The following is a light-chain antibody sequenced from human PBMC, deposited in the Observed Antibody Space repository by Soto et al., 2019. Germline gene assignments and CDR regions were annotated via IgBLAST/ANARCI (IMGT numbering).Light chain of an antibody. Sequence: ETVLTQSPATLSLSPGERATLSCRASQSVSIYLAWYQQKPGQAPRLLIYDASKRAPGVPDRFSGSGSGTDFTLTISRLEPEDFAVYYCQQYGSSGTFGQGTKVDIK. V-gene: IGKV3-20*01. CDR3: QQYGSSGT. J-gene: IGKJ1*01. CDR1: QSVSIY. CDR2: DAS.